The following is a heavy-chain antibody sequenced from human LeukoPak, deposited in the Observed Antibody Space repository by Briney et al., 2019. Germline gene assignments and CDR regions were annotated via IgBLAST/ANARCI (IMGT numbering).Heavy chain of an antibody. CDR1: GGSFSGYY. CDR3: ASLAADCSGGSCFNWFDP. V-gene: IGHV4-34*01. CDR2: INHSGST. Sequence: SETLSLTCAVYGGSFSGYYWSWIRQPPGKGLEWIGEINHSGSTNYNPSLKSRVTISVDTSKNQFSLKLSSVTAADTAVYYCASLAADCSGGSCFNWFDPWGQGTLVTVSS. D-gene: IGHD2-15*01. J-gene: IGHJ5*02.